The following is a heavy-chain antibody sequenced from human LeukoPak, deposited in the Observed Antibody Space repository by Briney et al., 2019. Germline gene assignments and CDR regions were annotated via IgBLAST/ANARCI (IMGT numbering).Heavy chain of an antibody. J-gene: IGHJ5*02. Sequence: SETLSLTCTVSGGSISSGSYYWSWIRQPAGKGLEWIGRIYTSGSTNYNPSLKSRVTISVDTSKNQFSLKLSSVTAADTAVYYCARAPVEGKNRFDPWGQGTLVTVSS. D-gene: IGHD2-15*01. CDR2: IYTSGST. CDR1: GGSISSGSYY. CDR3: ARAPVEGKNRFDP. V-gene: IGHV4-61*02.